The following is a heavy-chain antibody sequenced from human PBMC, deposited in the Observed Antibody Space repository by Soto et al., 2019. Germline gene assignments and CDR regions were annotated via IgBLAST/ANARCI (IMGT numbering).Heavy chain of an antibody. CDR3: ARDRGDSTIGYDCDY. CDR1: EYTFTRSA. CDR2: INAGNGNT. J-gene: IGHJ4*02. D-gene: IGHD5-12*01. Sequence: ASVKVSCKASEYTFTRSAMHWVRQAPGQGLEWMGWINAGNGNTKYSQKFQGRVTITRDTSASTVYMELSSLRSEDTAVYYCARDRGDSTIGYDCDYWGPGTLVTVS. V-gene: IGHV1-3*01.